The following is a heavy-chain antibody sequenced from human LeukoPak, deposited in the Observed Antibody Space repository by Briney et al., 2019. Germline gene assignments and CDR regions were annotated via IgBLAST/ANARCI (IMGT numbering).Heavy chain of an antibody. CDR2: TNYRSKWYN. V-gene: IGHV6-1*01. CDR3: ARDKGGSGYDHLDS. D-gene: IGHD5-12*01. Sequence: SQTLSLTCAISGDSVSTNSAAWNWIRQSPSRGLEWQGRTNYRSKWYNDYAVSVKSRITINPATSKNQFSLQLNSVTPEDTAVYYCARDKGGSGYDHLDSWGQGTLVTVSS. J-gene: IGHJ4*02. CDR1: GDSVSTNSAA.